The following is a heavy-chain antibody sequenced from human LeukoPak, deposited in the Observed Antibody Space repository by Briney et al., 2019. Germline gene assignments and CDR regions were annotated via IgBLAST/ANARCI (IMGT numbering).Heavy chain of an antibody. CDR1: GFNFEDYA. V-gene: IGHV3-74*01. CDR3: VKDLRGTQDY. CDR2: MNQDGSIT. J-gene: IGHJ4*02. Sequence: PGGSLRLSCAASGFNFEDYAMHWVRHAPGKGLEWVSRMNQDGSITDYADSVKGRFTISRDNAKNTLYLQMNSLRGEDTAVYYCVKDLRGTQDYWGQGTLVTVSS. D-gene: IGHD3-16*01.